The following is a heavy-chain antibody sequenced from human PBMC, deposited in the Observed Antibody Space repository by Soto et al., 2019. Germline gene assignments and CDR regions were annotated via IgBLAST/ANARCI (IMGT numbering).Heavy chain of an antibody. CDR2: INVYNGNT. CDR1: GYTFTTYG. J-gene: IGHJ4*02. V-gene: IGHV1-18*01. CDR3: ARGSSDWLPYFDY. Sequence: ASVKVSCKASGYTFTTYGISWVRQAPGQGLEWMGWINVYNGNTKYSQKFQGRATITRDTSASTAYMELSSLRSEDTAVYFCARGSSDWLPYFDYWGQGSLVTVSS. D-gene: IGHD3-9*01.